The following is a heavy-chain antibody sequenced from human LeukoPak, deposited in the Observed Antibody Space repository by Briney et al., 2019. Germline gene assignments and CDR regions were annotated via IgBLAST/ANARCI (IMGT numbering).Heavy chain of an antibody. CDR2: MSNSGENT. Sequence: PAGGSLRLSCAASGFTFSSYSMQWVRQTPGKGLEWVGIMSNSGENTFYGEAVKGRFTISRDNSQNTLYLQMNSLRPEDTAVYYCAKGGASVTRYVDYWGQGTLVTVSS. CDR3: AKGGASVTRYVDY. D-gene: IGHD4-17*01. CDR1: GFTFSSYS. J-gene: IGHJ4*02. V-gene: IGHV3-30*18.